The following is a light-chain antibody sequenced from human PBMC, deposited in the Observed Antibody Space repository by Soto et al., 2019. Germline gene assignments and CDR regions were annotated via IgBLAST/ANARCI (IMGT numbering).Light chain of an antibody. Sequence: EIVLTQSPGTLSLSPGERATLSCRASQSVSSYYLAWYQQPPGQAPRLLIYAASSRATGIPDRFSGGGSGTDFTLTISRLEPEDFAVYYCQQCGSSPWTFGQGTKVDIK. CDR2: AAS. V-gene: IGKV3-20*01. CDR1: QSVSSYY. J-gene: IGKJ1*01. CDR3: QQCGSSPWT.